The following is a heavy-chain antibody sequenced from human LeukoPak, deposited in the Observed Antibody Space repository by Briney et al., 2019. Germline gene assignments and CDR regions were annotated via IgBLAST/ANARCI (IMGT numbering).Heavy chain of an antibody. J-gene: IGHJ4*02. Sequence: ASVKVSCKASGGTFSSYAISWVRQAPGQGLEWMGGIIPIFGTANYAQKFLGRLTITADESTSTAYMELRSLRSEDTAVYYCVRDPRTYYYDSSGYFDYWGQGTLVTVSS. V-gene: IGHV1-69*01. CDR2: IIPIFGTA. CDR3: VRDPRTYYYDSSGYFDY. D-gene: IGHD3-22*01. CDR1: GGTFSSYA.